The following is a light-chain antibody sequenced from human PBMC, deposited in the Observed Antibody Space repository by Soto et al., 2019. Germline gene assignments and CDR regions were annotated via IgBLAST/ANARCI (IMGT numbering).Light chain of an antibody. CDR2: EVS. Sequence: QSALTQPASVSGSPGQSITISCTGTSSDVGAYTSVSWYQQHPGKAPKLIIYEVSNRPPGVSTRFSGSKPASTASLTISGLQAEDEAHYYCSSYTSDNRDYVFGTGTKVTVL. CDR3: SSYTSDNRDYV. CDR1: SSDVGAYTS. V-gene: IGLV2-14*01. J-gene: IGLJ1*01.